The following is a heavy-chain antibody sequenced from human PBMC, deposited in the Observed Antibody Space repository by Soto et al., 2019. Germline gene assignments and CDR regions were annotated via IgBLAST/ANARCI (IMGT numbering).Heavy chain of an antibody. D-gene: IGHD3-16*02. V-gene: IGHV4-30-4*01. CDR2: IHNTGNT. Sequence: QVQLQESGPGLVMPSRTLPLTCAVSGGSIDDINSYWTWIRQSPGRSPEWIGYIHNTGNTFYSPSLKRRLAISIDRSKSQFSLKLSAVTAADTAFYYCARSTYGEGYPHFFADWGQGTLVTVSS. J-gene: IGHJ4*02. CDR1: GGSIDDINSY. CDR3: ARSTYGEGYPHFFAD.